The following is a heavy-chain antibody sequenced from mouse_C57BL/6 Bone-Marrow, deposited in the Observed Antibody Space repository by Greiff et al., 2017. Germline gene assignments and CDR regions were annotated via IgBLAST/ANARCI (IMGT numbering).Heavy chain of an antibody. J-gene: IGHJ4*01. V-gene: IGHV1-26*01. CDR3: ARRPVVAPMDY. Sequence: EVQLQQSGPELVKPGASVKISCKASGYTFTDYYMNWVKQSHGKSLEWIGDINPNNGGTSYNQKFKGKATLTVDKSSSTAYMEHRSLTSEDSAVYYCARRPVVAPMDYWGQGTSVTVSS. CDR2: INPNNGGT. CDR1: GYTFTDYY. D-gene: IGHD1-1*01.